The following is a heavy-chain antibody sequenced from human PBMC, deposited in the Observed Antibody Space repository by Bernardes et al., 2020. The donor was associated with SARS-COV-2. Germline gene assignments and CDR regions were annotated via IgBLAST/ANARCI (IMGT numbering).Heavy chain of an antibody. Sequence: SETLSLTCTVSGGSISSYYWSWIRQPPGKGLEWIGYIYYSGSTNYNPSLKSRVTISVDTSKNQFSLKLSSVTAADTAVYYCARLWGYGGLVFDPWGQGTLVTVSS. CDR2: IYYSGST. V-gene: IGHV4-59*01. J-gene: IGHJ5*02. CDR3: ARLWGYGGLVFDP. CDR1: GGSISSYY. D-gene: IGHD4-17*01.